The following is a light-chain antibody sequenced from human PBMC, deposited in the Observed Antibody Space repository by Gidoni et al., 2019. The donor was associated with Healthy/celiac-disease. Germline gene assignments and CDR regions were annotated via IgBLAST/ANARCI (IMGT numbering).Light chain of an antibody. J-gene: IGLJ1*01. Sequence: QSALTQPPSASGSPGQSVTISCTETSSDVGGYNYVSWYQQHPGKAPKLMIYEVSKRPSGVPDRFSGSKSGNTASLTVPGLQAEDEADYYCSSYAGSNNYVFGTGTKVTVL. V-gene: IGLV2-8*01. CDR2: EVS. CDR1: SSDVGGYNY. CDR3: SSYAGSNNYV.